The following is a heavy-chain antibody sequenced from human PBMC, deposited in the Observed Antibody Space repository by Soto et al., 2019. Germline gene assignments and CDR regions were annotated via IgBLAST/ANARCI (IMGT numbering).Heavy chain of an antibody. V-gene: IGHV1-69*04. Sequence: ASVKVSCKASGYTFTSYGISWVRQAPGQGLEWMGRIIPILGIANYAQKFQGRVTITADKSTSTAYMELSSLRSEDTAVYYCARSYGEDAFDIWGQGTMVTVSS. CDR3: ARSYGEDAFDI. CDR1: GYTFTSYG. D-gene: IGHD4-17*01. J-gene: IGHJ3*02. CDR2: IIPILGIA.